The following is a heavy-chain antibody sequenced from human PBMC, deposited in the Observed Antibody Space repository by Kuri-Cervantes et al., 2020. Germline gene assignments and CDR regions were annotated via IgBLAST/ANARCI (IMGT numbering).Heavy chain of an antibody. CDR2: ISSSSSYI. Sequence: GESLKISCAASGFTFSSYSMNWVRQAPGKGLEWVSSISSSSSYIYYADSVKGRFTISRDNARNSLYLQMNSLRAEDTAVYYCAKMGWIGAASGDYWGQGTLVTVSS. V-gene: IGHV3-21*04. CDR1: GFTFSSYS. CDR3: AKMGWIGAASGDY. D-gene: IGHD6-13*01. J-gene: IGHJ4*02.